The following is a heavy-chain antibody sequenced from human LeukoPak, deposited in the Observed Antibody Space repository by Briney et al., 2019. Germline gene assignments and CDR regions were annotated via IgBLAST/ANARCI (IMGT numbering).Heavy chain of an antibody. CDR2: IYYSGST. Sequence: SETLSLTCTVSGGSISSYYWSWIRQPPGKGLEWIGYIYYSGSTNYNPSLKSRVTISVDTSKNQFSLKLSSVTAADTAVYYCARHSLDILTGYPYYYGMDVWGQGTTVTVSS. D-gene: IGHD3-9*01. V-gene: IGHV4-59*08. CDR1: GGSISSYY. J-gene: IGHJ6*02. CDR3: ARHSLDILTGYPYYYGMDV.